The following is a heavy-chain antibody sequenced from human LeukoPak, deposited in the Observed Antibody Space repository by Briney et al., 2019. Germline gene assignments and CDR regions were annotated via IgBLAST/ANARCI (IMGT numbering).Heavy chain of an antibody. CDR2: ISYDGSNK. J-gene: IGHJ4*02. D-gene: IGHD5-12*01. Sequence: GGSLRLSCAASGFTFSSYAMTWVRQAPGKGLEWVAVISYDGSNKYYADSVKGRFTISRDNSKNTLYLQMNSLRAEDTAVYYCAKDWDIVATIDYWGQGTLVTVSS. V-gene: IGHV3-30*18. CDR1: GFTFSSYA. CDR3: AKDWDIVATIDY.